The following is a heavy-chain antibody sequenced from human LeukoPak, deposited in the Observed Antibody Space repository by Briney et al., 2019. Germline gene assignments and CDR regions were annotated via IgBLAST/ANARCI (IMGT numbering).Heavy chain of an antibody. CDR2: IKQDGSEK. CDR3: ARKGSEVLLWFGELLLGAFDI. V-gene: IGHV3-7*01. Sequence: GGSLRLSCAASGFTFSSYWMSWVRQAPGKGLEWVANIKQDGSEKYYVDSVKGRFTISRDNAKNSLYLQMNSLRAEDTAVYYCARKGSEVLLWFGELLLGAFDIWGQGTMVTVSS. CDR1: GFTFSSYW. J-gene: IGHJ3*02. D-gene: IGHD3-10*01.